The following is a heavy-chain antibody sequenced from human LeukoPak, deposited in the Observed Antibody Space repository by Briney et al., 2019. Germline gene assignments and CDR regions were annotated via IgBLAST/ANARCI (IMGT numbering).Heavy chain of an antibody. CDR3: AKDSGIAAAGRWYYYYYYMDV. D-gene: IGHD6-13*01. Sequence: GGSLRLSCAASGFIFSSYGMTWVRQAPGKGLEWVSAISGSGSGGSTYYADSVKGRFTISSDNSKNTLYLQMNSLRAEDTAVYYCAKDSGIAAAGRWYYYYYYMDVWGKGTTVTISS. CDR1: GFIFSSYG. J-gene: IGHJ6*03. V-gene: IGHV3-23*01. CDR2: ISGSGSGGST.